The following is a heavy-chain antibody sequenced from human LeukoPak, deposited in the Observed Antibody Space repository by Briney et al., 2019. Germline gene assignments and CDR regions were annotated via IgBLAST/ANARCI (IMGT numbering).Heavy chain of an antibody. V-gene: IGHV4-34*01. Sequence: SETLSLTCAVYGGSFSGYYWSWIRQPPGKGLEWIGEINHSGSTNYNPSLKSRVTISVDTSKNQFSLKLSSVTAADTAVYYCASRAFLSAFGIWGQGTMVTVSS. D-gene: IGHD3-3*02. CDR1: GGSFSGYY. CDR2: INHSGST. CDR3: ASRAFLSAFGI. J-gene: IGHJ3*02.